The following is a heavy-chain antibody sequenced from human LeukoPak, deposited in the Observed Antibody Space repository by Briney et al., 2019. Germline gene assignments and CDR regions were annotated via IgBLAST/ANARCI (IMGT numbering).Heavy chain of an antibody. CDR1: GFTFTNHW. V-gene: IGHV3-7*03. Sequence: GGSLRLSCAASGFTFTNHWMSWVRQAPGKGLEWVANIKEDGSEKYYVDSVKGRFTVFRDNVKNSLFLQMNSLRAEDTAVYYCAKSGSSVFWSWGQGTLVTVSS. CDR2: IKEDGSEK. D-gene: IGHD3-3*02. CDR3: AKSGSSVFWS. J-gene: IGHJ5*02.